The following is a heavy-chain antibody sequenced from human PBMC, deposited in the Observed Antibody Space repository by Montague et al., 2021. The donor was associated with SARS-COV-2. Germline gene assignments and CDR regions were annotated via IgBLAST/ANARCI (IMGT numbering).Heavy chain of an antibody. Sequence: TLSLTCTVSGGSISSGCYYWSWIRQPTGKGLVSIGYIYSRGSTNSTXXVRRRVTMSVDTSKNQFSLTVSSVTAADTAVYYCARDDGDYTYYYGFDVWGQGTMVTVSS. CDR3: ARDDGDYTYYYGFDV. J-gene: IGHJ6*02. V-gene: IGHV4-61*09. CDR1: GGSISSGCYY. CDR2: IYSRGST. D-gene: IGHD4-17*01.